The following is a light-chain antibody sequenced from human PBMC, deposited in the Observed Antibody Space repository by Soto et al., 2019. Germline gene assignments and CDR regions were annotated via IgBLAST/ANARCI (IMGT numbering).Light chain of an antibody. V-gene: IGKV2-40*01. Sequence: DIVMTQTPLSLPVTPVDPASISFRASQSLLDSADGNTYLDWDVQNPVKSPKLLISTLSSRGCGVPDRFSGIGSRTDFTMNISRVEAEDVGVYYCMQRREFPITFGQGTRLEIK. CDR1: QSLLDSADGNTY. CDR3: MQRREFPIT. J-gene: IGKJ5*01. CDR2: TLS.